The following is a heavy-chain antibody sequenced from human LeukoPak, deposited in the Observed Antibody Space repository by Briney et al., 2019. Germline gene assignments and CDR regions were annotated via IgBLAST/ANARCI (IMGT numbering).Heavy chain of an antibody. CDR2: IKQDGSEK. V-gene: IGHV3-7*04. CDR3: ARVNYYYYYGMDV. J-gene: IGHJ6*02. CDR1: GFTVSSYW. Sequence: GGSLRLSCAASGFTVSSYWMTWVRQAPGKGLEWVANIKQDGSEKYYVDSVEGRFTISRDNAKNSLYLQMNSLRVEGTALYYCARVNYYYYYGMDVWGQGTTVTASS.